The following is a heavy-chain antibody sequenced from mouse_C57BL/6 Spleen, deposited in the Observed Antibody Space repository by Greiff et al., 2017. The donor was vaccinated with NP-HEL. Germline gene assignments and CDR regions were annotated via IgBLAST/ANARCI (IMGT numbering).Heavy chain of an antibody. CDR3: ARRYGSSYNAMDY. V-gene: IGHV5-17*01. CDR1: GFTFSDYG. D-gene: IGHD1-1*01. CDR2: ISSGSSTI. Sequence: EVMLVESGGGLVKPGGSLKLSCAASGFTFSDYGMHWVRQAPEQGLEWVAYISSGSSTIYYADTVKGRFTISRDNAKNTLFLQMTSLRSEDTAMYYCARRYGSSYNAMDYWGQGTSVTVSS. J-gene: IGHJ4*01.